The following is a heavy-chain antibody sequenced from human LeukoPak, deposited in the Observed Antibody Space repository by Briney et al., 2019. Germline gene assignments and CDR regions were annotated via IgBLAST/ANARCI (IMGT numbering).Heavy chain of an antibody. Sequence: GGSLRLSCAATGFTVSGTHMSWVRQAPGKGLEWVSAIYTGGTTYYADSVMGRFTVSRDNSKNTLYLQLNSLRAEDTAVYYCARDHATVGGGLDSWGQGTLVTVSS. V-gene: IGHV3-53*01. CDR2: IYTGGTT. D-gene: IGHD3-16*01. CDR3: ARDHATVGGGLDS. CDR1: GFTVSGTH. J-gene: IGHJ4*02.